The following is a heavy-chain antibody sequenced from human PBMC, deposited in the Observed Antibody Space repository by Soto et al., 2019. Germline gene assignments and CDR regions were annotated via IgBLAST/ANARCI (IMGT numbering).Heavy chain of an antibody. CDR1: GFTFSSYS. CDR2: ISSSSSYI. D-gene: IGHD5-12*01. J-gene: IGHJ4*02. CDR3: ARATARVRGGYYFDY. Sequence: PGGSLRLSCAASGFTFSSYSMNWVRQAPGKGLEWVSSISSSSSYIYYADSVKGRFTISRDNAKNSLYLQMNSLRAEDTAVYYCARATARVRGGYYFDYWGQGTLVTVSS. V-gene: IGHV3-21*01.